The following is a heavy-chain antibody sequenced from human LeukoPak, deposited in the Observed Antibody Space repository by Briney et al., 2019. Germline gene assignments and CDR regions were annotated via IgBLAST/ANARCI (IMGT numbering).Heavy chain of an antibody. CDR3: AKDDYYDTSGYRD. D-gene: IGHD3-22*01. J-gene: IGHJ4*02. CDR2: IRYDGSNK. V-gene: IGHV3-30*02. Sequence: GGSLRLSCAASGFTFSSYGMHWVRQAPGKGLEWVAFIRYDGSNKYYADSVKGRFTISRDNSKNTLYLQMNSLRAEDTAVYYCAKDDYYDTSGYRDWGQGTMVTVSS. CDR1: GFTFSSYG.